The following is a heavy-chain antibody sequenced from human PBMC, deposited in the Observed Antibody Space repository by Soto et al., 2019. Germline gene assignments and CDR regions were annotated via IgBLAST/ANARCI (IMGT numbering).Heavy chain of an antibody. Sequence: GASVKVSCKASGYSFISHYIHWVRQAPGQGLEWMGFINPSGGGATLAQKFQGRVTMTRDTSTSTVYMELTILRSEDAAVYYCARDYLSSKLSLSYFDFWGQGTLVTVSS. CDR1: GYSFISHY. V-gene: IGHV1-46*01. CDR3: ARDYLSSKLSLSYFDF. J-gene: IGHJ4*02. CDR2: INPSGGGA. D-gene: IGHD2-2*01.